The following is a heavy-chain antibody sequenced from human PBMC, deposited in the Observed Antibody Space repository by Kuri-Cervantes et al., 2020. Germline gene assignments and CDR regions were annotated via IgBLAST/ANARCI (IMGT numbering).Heavy chain of an antibody. D-gene: IGHD3-22*01. CDR2: MNHSGLT. CDR3: AGDPDSSDLFPFDL. V-gene: IGHV4-34*01. Sequence: SETLSLTCAVYGGSFSGYYWRIRQPPEEGLGWIGQMNHSGLTIYNPSLKSRLTISEDTSKNQFSLKLSSVTAADTAVYYCAGDPDSSDLFPFDLWGQGTMVTVSS. CDR1: GGSFSGYY. J-gene: IGHJ3*01.